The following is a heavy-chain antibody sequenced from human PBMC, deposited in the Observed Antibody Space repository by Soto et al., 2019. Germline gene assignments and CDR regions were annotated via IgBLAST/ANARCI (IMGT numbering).Heavy chain of an antibody. J-gene: IGHJ5*02. CDR2: INPSAGST. V-gene: IGHV1-46*03. Sequence: QVQLVQSGAEVKKPGASVKVSCKASGYTFTSYYMHWVRQAPGQGLEWMGVINPSAGSTSYAQKFQGRVTMTRDTSTSTVYMDLSSLRSEDTAVYYCVRESTPTRWFDPWGRGTLVTVSS. CDR3: VRESTPTRWFDP. CDR1: GYTFTSYY. D-gene: IGHD2-2*01.